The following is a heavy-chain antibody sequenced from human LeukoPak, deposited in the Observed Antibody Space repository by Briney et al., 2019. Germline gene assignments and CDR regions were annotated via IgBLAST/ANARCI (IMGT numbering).Heavy chain of an antibody. D-gene: IGHD5-18*01. CDR3: ARGSPRAAMVLRWFDP. CDR1: GGSISSSSYY. Sequence: SETLSLTCTVSGGSISSSSYYWSWIRQPPGKGLEWIGEINHSGSTNYNPSLKSRVTISVDTSKNQFSLKLSSVTAADTAVNYCARGSPRAAMVLRWFDPWGQGTLVTVSS. J-gene: IGHJ5*02. CDR2: INHSGST. V-gene: IGHV4-39*01.